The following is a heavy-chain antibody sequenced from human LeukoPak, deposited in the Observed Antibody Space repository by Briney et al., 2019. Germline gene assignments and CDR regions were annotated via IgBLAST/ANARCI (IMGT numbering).Heavy chain of an antibody. CDR1: GGSVTSGTYY. V-gene: IGHV4-39*01. CDR2: IYYNGNT. CDR3: GRRSYGYGFGI. J-gene: IGHJ3*02. D-gene: IGHD3-10*01. Sequence: SETLSLTCTVSGGSVTSGTYYWGWVRQPPGEGLEWIGTIYYNGNTYYNPSLKSRITISADTSKNQFSLRLNSVTAADTAVYYCGRRSYGYGFGIWDQGTMVTVSS.